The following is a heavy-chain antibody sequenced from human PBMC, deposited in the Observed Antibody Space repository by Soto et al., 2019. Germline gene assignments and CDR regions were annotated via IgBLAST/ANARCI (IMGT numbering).Heavy chain of an antibody. CDR2: IDWNSGSV. CDR3: VKGRGPYQVKYGMDV. D-gene: IGHD2-21*01. CDR1: GFTFGDYA. J-gene: IGHJ6*02. V-gene: IGHV3-9*01. Sequence: EVQLVESGGGLVQPGRSLRLSCAASGFTFGDYAMHWVRQRPGKGLEWVSGIDWNSGSVDYAGSLKGRFTIYRDNADKDLYLQMRSLSADDTALYYCVKGRGPYQVKYGMDVWGQGTTVTVSS.